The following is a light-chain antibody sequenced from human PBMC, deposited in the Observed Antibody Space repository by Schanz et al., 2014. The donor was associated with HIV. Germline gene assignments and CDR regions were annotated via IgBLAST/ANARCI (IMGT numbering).Light chain of an antibody. CDR2: GNS. CDR1: TSNIGANYD. J-gene: IGLJ1*01. CDR3: QSYDSSLGGYV. V-gene: IGLV1-40*01. Sequence: QSVLTQPPSVSGAPGQGVTISCTGSTSNIGANYDVPWYQQLPGTAPKLLIYGNSNRPSGVPDRFSGFKSDTSASLAITGLQAEDEAEYYCQSYDSSLGGYVFGTGTKLTVL.